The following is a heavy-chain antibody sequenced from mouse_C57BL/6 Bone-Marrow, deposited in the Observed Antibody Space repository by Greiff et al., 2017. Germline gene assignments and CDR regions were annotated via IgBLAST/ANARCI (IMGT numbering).Heavy chain of an antibody. CDR2: IDPENGDT. Sequence: EVQLQQSGAELVRPGASVKLSCTASGFNIKDDYMHWVKQRPEQGLEWIGWIDPENGDTEYASKFQGKATITADTSSNTAYLQLSSLTSEDTAVYYCTTEGDYSNSRYFDVWGTGTTVTVSS. D-gene: IGHD2-5*01. V-gene: IGHV14-4*01. CDR3: TTEGDYSNSRYFDV. J-gene: IGHJ1*03. CDR1: GFNIKDDY.